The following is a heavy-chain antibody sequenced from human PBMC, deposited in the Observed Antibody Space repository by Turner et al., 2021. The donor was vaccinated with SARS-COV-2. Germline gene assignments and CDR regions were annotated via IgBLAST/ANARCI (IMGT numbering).Heavy chain of an antibody. J-gene: IGHJ6*02. CDR1: GYTFTGYY. CDR2: INPNSGGT. D-gene: IGHD3-9*01. Sequence: QVQLVQSGAEVKKPGASVKVSCKASGYTFTGYYMHWVRQAPGQVLEWMGWINPNSGGTNYAQKFQGRVTMTRDTSISTAYMELSRLRSDDTAVYYCAILEYYDILTGVDYGMDVWGQGTTVTVSS. CDR3: AILEYYDILTGVDYGMDV. V-gene: IGHV1-2*02.